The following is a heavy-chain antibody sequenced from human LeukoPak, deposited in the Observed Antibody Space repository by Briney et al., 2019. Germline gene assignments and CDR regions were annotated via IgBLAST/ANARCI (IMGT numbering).Heavy chain of an antibody. CDR3: ARVDRGVLDY. D-gene: IGHD3-10*01. V-gene: IGHV4-39*07. J-gene: IGHJ4*02. CDR1: GGSISSSSYY. Sequence: KPSETLSLTCTVSGGSISSSSYYWGWIRQPPGKGLEWIGSIYYSGSTYYNPSLKSRVTISVDTSKNQFSLKLSSVTAADTAVYYCARVDRGVLDYWGQGTLVTVSS. CDR2: IYYSGST.